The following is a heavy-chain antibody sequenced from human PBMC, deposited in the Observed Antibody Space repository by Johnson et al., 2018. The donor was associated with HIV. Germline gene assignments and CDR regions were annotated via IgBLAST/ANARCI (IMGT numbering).Heavy chain of an antibody. CDR1: GFTFDDYA. CDR3: AKDHAAAEGSEGAFDI. V-gene: IGHV3-9*01. J-gene: IGHJ3*02. Sequence: LVESGGGLVQPGRSLRLSCAASGFTFDDYAMHWVRQAPGKGLEWVSGISWNGGSIGYADSVKGRFTISRDNAKNSLYLQMNSLRAEDTALYYCAKDHAAAEGSEGAFDIWGQGTMVTVSS. D-gene: IGHD6-13*01. CDR2: ISWNGGSI.